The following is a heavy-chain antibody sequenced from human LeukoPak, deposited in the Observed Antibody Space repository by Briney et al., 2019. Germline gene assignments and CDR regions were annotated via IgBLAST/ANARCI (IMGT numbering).Heavy chain of an antibody. CDR2: INPSGGST. CDR3: TRSLRDGYNIDY. J-gene: IGHJ4*02. CDR1: GYSFTSYY. Sequence: GASVKVSCKASGYSFTSYYMHWVRQAPGQGLEWMGIINPSGGSTSYAQKFQGRVTMTRDTSTSTVYMELSSLRSEDTAVYYCTRSLRDGYNIDYWGQGTLVTVSS. V-gene: IGHV1-46*01. D-gene: IGHD5-24*01.